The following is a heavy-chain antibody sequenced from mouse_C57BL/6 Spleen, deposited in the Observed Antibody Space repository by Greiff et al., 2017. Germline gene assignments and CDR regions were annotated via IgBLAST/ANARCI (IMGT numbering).Heavy chain of an antibody. D-gene: IGHD1-1*01. CDR2: ISSGSSTI. CDR1: GFTFSDYG. J-gene: IGHJ2*01. V-gene: IGHV5-17*01. CDR3: ARYYGSSYSLGY. Sequence: DVKLVESGGGLVKPGGSLKLSCAASGFTFSDYGMHWVRQAPEKGLEWVAYISSGSSTIYYADTVKGRFTISRDNAKNTLFLQMTSLRSEDTAMYYCARYYGSSYSLGYWGQGTTLTVSS.